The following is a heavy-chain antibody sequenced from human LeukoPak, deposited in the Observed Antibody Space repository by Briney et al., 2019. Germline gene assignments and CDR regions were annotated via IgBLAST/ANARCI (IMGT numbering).Heavy chain of an antibody. Sequence: SETLSLSCAVYGGSFSGYYWSCIRQPPGKGLEWIGEINHSGSTNYNPSLKSRVTISVDTSKNQFSLKLSSVTAADTAVYYCARGRGGLWFGQPIDYWGQGTLVTVSS. CDR2: INHSGST. J-gene: IGHJ4*02. V-gene: IGHV4-34*01. D-gene: IGHD3-10*01. CDR3: ARGRGGLWFGQPIDY. CDR1: GGSFSGYY.